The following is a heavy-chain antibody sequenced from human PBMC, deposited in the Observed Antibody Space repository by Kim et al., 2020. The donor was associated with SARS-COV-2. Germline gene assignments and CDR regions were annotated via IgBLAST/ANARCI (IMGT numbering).Heavy chain of an antibody. D-gene: IGHD2-15*01. J-gene: IGHJ6*01. CDR3: ARKSVVVVPATLGLGLYY. CDR2: INHSGST. CDR1: GGSFSGYY. Sequence: SETLSLICAVYGGSFSGYYWSWIRQPPGKGLEWIGEINHSGSTNYNPSLKSRVTMSVDTSKNQFSLKLSSVTAADTAVYYCARKSVVVVPATLGLGLYY. V-gene: IGHV4-34*01.